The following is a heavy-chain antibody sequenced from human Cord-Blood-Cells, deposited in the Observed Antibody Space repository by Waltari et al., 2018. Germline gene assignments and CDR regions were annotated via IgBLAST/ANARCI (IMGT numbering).Heavy chain of an antibody. CDR2: INHSGST. J-gene: IGHJ6*02. Sequence: QVQLQQWGAGLLKPSETLSLTSAVYGGSFRGYHRIWSRQPPGKGLEWIGEINHSGSTNYYPSLKSRVTISVDMSKNQFSLKLSSVTAADTAVYYCAREVTMVRGVLDVWGQGTTVTVSS. D-gene: IGHD3-10*01. V-gene: IGHV4-34*01. CDR3: AREVTMVRGVLDV. CDR1: GGSFRGYH.